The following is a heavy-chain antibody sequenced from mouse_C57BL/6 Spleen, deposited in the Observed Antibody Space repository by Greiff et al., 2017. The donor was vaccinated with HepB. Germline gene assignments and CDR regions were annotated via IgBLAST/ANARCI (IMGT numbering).Heavy chain of an antibody. CDR1: GYTFTDYY. J-gene: IGHJ1*03. CDR2: IFPGSGST. Sequence: QVQLKESGPELVKPGASVKISCKASGYTFTDYYINWVKQRPGQGLEWIGWIFPGSGSTYYNEKFKGKATLTVDKSSSTAYMLLSSLTSEDSAVYFCARKCYGSSLWYFDVWGTGTTVTVSS. CDR3: ARKCYGSSLWYFDV. V-gene: IGHV1-75*01. D-gene: IGHD1-1*01.